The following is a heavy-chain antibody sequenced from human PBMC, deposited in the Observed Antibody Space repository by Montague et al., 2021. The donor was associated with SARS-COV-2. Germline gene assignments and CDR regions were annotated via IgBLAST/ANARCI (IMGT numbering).Heavy chain of an antibody. CDR3: ARGSGSASATWFDP. CDR1: GGSIGSHY. D-gene: IGHD6-25*01. V-gene: IGHV4-59*11. Sequence: SETLSLTCTVSGGSIGSHYWSWIRLPPGKGLEWVGHIYYTGITKYKSSLKSRVTISVDTSKNQLSLKLDSVTAADTAVYYCARGSGSASATWFDPWGQGTLVIVSS. CDR2: IYYTGIT. J-gene: IGHJ5*02.